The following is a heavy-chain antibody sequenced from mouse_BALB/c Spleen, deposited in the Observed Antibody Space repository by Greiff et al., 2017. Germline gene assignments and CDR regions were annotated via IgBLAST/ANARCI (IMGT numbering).Heavy chain of an antibody. V-gene: IGHV14-3*02. D-gene: IGHD2-3*01. J-gene: IGHJ4*01. CDR2: IDPANGNT. CDR3: ARRSPDDLYAMDY. CDR1: GFNIKDTY. Sequence: VQLQQSGAELVKPGASVKLSCTASGFNIKDTYMHWVKQRHEQGLEWIGRIDPANGNTKYDPKFQGKATITADTSSNTAYLQLSSLTSEDTAVYYCARRSPDDLYAMDYWGQGTSVTVSS.